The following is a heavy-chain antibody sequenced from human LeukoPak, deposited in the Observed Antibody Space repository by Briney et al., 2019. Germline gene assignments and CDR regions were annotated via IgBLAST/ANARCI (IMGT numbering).Heavy chain of an antibody. CDR2: IYPNSGDT. J-gene: IGHJ4*02. CDR1: GFTFSTYY. V-gene: IGHV1-2*02. CDR3: ARFRDVLGSERHFDY. D-gene: IGHD1-14*01. Sequence: WASLRLSCEASGFTFSTYYMHWVRQAPGQGLEWMAWIYPNSGDTCYAQKLQGRVTITRGTSISTAYMELSRMRSDDTAVYYCARFRDVLGSERHFDYWGQGTLVTVSS.